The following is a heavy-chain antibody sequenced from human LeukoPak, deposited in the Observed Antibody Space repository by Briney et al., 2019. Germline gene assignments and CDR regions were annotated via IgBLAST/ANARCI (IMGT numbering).Heavy chain of an antibody. CDR1: GFTFSSYA. CDR3: VRDEPVAGRSAFDP. V-gene: IGHV3-23*01. CDR2: ISGSGGST. D-gene: IGHD6-19*01. J-gene: IGHJ5*02. Sequence: QTGGSLRLSCAASGFTFSSYAMSWVRQAPGKGLEWVSAISGSGGSTYYADSVKGRFTISRDNSKNTLYLQMNSLRAEDTAVYYCVRDEPVAGRSAFDPWGQGTLVTVSS.